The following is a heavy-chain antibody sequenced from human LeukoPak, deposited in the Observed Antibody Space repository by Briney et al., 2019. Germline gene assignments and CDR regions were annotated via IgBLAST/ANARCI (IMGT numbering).Heavy chain of an antibody. V-gene: IGHV1-69*06. CDR2: IIPIFGTA. J-gene: IGHJ3*02. Sequence: ASVKVSCKASGGTFSSYAISWVRQAPGQGLEWMGGIIPIFGTANYAQKFQGRVTTTADKSTSTAYMELSSLRAEDTAVYYCARDADYSGSYFSYTSEAFDIWGQGTMVTVSS. D-gene: IGHD1-26*01. CDR1: GGTFSSYA. CDR3: ARDADYSGSYFSYTSEAFDI.